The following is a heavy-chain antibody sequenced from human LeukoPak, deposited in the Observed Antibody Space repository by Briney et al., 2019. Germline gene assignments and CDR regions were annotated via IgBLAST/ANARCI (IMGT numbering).Heavy chain of an antibody. V-gene: IGHV1-69*13. CDR2: IIPIFGTA. J-gene: IGHJ5*02. D-gene: IGHD3-22*01. Sequence: SVNVSCKASGGTFSSYAISWVRQAPGQGREWVGGIIPIFGTANYAQKFQGRVTITADESTSTAYMELSSLRSEDTAVYYCARDHYDSSGYYYEGAPNWFDPWGQGTLVTVSS. CDR3: ARDHYDSSGYYYEGAPNWFDP. CDR1: GGTFSSYA.